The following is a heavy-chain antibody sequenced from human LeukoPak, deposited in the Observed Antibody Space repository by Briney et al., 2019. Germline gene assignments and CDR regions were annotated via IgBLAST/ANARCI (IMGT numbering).Heavy chain of an antibody. CDR1: GGSISSYY. Sequence: SETLSLTCTVSGGSISSYYWSWIRQPPGKGLEWIGYIYYSGSTNYNPSLKSRVTISVDTSKNQFPLKLSSVTAADTAVYYCARLPMRIFGVVIEYYFDYWGQGTLVTVSS. CDR3: ARLPMRIFGVVIEYYFDY. V-gene: IGHV4-59*01. D-gene: IGHD3-3*01. CDR2: IYYSGST. J-gene: IGHJ4*02.